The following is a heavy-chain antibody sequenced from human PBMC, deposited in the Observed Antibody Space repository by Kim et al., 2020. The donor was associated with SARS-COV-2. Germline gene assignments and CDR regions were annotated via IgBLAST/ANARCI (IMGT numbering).Heavy chain of an antibody. Sequence: NYAQKFPGRVTLTRDTSIRTAYMELSRLRSDDTALYYCAREGLEEVTWGYWGQGTLVTVSS. V-gene: IGHV1-2*02. CDR3: AREGLEEVTWGY. J-gene: IGHJ4*02. D-gene: IGHD1-1*01.